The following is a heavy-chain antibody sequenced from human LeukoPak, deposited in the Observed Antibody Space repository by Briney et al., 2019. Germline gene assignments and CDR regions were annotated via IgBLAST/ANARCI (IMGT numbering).Heavy chain of an antibody. CDR3: ARVVTLFDYYYYMDV. Sequence: SETLSLTCTVSGGSISSYYWSWIRQPPGKGLEWIGYIYYSGSTNYNPSLKSRVTISVDTSKDQFSLKLSSVTAADTAVYYCARVVTLFDYYYYMDVWGKGTTVTVS. V-gene: IGHV4-59*01. CDR1: GGSISSYY. J-gene: IGHJ6*03. CDR2: IYYSGST. D-gene: IGHD4-23*01.